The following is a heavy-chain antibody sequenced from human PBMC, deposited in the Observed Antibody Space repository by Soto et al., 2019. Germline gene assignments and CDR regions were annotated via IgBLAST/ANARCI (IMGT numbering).Heavy chain of an antibody. Sequence: EVQLVESGGGLVQPGGSLRLSCGASGFTFSTYNMHWVRQGPGKGLVWVSRINSDGSSTRYADSVKGRFTISRDNAKNTLYLQMNSLRVEYTAIYYFARGGAVSSGWYEGHWGLGTLVTVSS. J-gene: IGHJ4*02. CDR1: GFTFSTYN. D-gene: IGHD6-19*01. CDR3: ARGGAVSSGWYEGH. V-gene: IGHV3-74*01. CDR2: INSDGSST.